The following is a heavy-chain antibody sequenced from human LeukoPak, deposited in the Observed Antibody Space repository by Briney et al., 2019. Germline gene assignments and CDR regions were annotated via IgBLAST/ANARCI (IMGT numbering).Heavy chain of an antibody. V-gene: IGHV7-4-1*02. CDR2: INTNTGNP. CDR1: GYTFTSYA. Sequence: ASVKVSCKASGYTFTSYAMNWVRQAPGQGLEWMGWINTNTGNPTYAQGFTGRFVFSLDTSVSTGYLQISSLKAEDTAVYYCARVEDYYGSGSYSWFDPWGQGTLVTVSS. D-gene: IGHD3-10*01. J-gene: IGHJ5*02. CDR3: ARVEDYYGSGSYSWFDP.